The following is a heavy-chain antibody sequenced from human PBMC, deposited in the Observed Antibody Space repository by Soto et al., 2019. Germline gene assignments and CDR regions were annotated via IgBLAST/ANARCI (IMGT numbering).Heavy chain of an antibody. CDR2: IYYSGST. V-gene: IGHV4-59*01. Sequence: SETLSLTCTVSGGSISSYYWSWIRQPPGKGLEWIGYIYYSGSTNYNPSLKSRVTISVDTSKNQFSLKLSSVTAADTAVYYCARDKGGDYLDYWGQGTLVTAPQ. J-gene: IGHJ4*02. D-gene: IGHD4-17*01. CDR3: ARDKGGDYLDY. CDR1: GGSISSYY.